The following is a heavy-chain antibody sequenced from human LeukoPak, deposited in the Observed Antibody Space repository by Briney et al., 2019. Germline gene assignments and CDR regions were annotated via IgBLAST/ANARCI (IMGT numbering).Heavy chain of an antibody. CDR3: ARAGYSYGIISYFDS. CDR1: GGSISSSSHY. D-gene: IGHD5-18*01. V-gene: IGHV4-39*01. CDR2: VST. Sequence: SETLSLTCTVSGGSISSSSHYWGWIRQPPGKGLEWIGVSTYYNPSLKNRVTISRDTSKNQFSQKLSSVTAADTAIYYCARAGYSYGIISYFDSWGQGTLVTVSS. J-gene: IGHJ4*02.